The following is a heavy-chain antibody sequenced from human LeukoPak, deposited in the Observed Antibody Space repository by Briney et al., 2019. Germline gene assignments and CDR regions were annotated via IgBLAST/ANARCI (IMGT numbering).Heavy chain of an antibody. CDR1: GYSFTSYW. CDR2: IYAGGSGT. V-gene: IGHV5-51*01. CDR3: ARLEYSYGSGLEGHFDY. D-gene: IGHD5-18*01. Sequence: GAALEISCKGSGYSFTSYWIGWGRQVPGKGLEWMGIIYAGGSGTRYSPSFQGQVTISADKSISTAYLQWSNLKASDPAIYYCARLEYSYGSGLEGHFDYWGQGTLVTVSS. J-gene: IGHJ4*02.